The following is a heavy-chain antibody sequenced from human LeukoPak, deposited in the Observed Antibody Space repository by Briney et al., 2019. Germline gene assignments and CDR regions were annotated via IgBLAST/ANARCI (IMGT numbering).Heavy chain of an antibody. D-gene: IGHD2-15*01. V-gene: IGHV3-21*04. CDR2: ISSGSSYI. CDR1: GFTFKSYY. J-gene: IGHJ4*02. Sequence: GALRLSFAASGFTFKSYYLNWVRQAPGEGLGWGSSISSGSSYIYYADSVKGRFTISRDNAKNSLYLQMNSLRAEDTAVYYCARDYADYVGYFFFDYWGQGTLVTVSS. CDR3: ARDYADYVGYFFFDY.